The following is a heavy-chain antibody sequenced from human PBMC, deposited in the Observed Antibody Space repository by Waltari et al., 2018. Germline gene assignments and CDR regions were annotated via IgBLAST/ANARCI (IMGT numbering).Heavy chain of an antibody. J-gene: IGHJ6*02. CDR2: IYYSGST. CDR3: ARDQRYSSSSYYYYGMDV. D-gene: IGHD6-13*01. V-gene: IGHV4-59*13. Sequence: QVQLQESGPGLVKPSETLSLTCTVSGGSISSYYWRWIRQPPGKGLEWIGYIYYSGSTNYNPSLKSRVTISVDTSKNQFSLKLSSVTAADTAVYYCARDQRYSSSSYYYYGMDVWGQGTTVTVSS. CDR1: GGSISSYY.